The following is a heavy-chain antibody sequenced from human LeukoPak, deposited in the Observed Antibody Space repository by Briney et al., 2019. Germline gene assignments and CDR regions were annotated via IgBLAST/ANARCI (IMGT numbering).Heavy chain of an antibody. V-gene: IGHV3-53*01. D-gene: IGHD3-3*01. CDR3: ARVRTSNGFLEWFPDHSYYYYYYMDV. J-gene: IGHJ6*03. CDR1: GFTFSSYA. CDR2: IYSGGST. Sequence: GGSLRLSCAASGFTFSSYAMSWVRQAPGKGLEWVSVIYSGGSTYYADSVKGRFTISRDNSKNTLYLQMNSLRAEDTAVYYCARVRTSNGFLEWFPDHSYYYYYYMDVWGKGTTVTVSS.